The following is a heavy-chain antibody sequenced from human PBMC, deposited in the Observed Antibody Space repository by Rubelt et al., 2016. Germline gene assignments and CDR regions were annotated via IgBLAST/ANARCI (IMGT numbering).Heavy chain of an antibody. Sequence: QVQLQESGPGLVKPSETLSLTCTVSGGSISRYYWSWIRQPPGKGLEWIGYIHYSGSTNYHPSRRGLFTISVEPSKNRVARNRRAGNAADRAVDYCAGYCGGDAGNGFDPWGQGTLVTVSS. V-gene: IGHV4-59*01. CDR2: IHYSGST. J-gene: IGHJ5*02. D-gene: IGHD2-21*02. CDR1: GGSISRYY. CDR3: AGYCGGDAGNGFDP.